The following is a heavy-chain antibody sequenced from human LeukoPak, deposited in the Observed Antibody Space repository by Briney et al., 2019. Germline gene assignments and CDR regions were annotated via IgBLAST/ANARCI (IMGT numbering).Heavy chain of an antibody. CDR1: GFTFSNAW. D-gene: IGHD3-22*01. CDR2: IRYDGSNK. CDR3: AKDFTMIVVVTSGGPGIDY. J-gene: IGHJ4*02. V-gene: IGHV3-30*02. Sequence: GGSLRLSCAASGFTFSNAWMSWVRQAPGKGLEWVAFIRYDGSNKYYADSVKGRFTISRDNSKNTLHLQMNSLRAEDTAVYYCAKDFTMIVVVTSGGPGIDYWGQGTLVTVSS.